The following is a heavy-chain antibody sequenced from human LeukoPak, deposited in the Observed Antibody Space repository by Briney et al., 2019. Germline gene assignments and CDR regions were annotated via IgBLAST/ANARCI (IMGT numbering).Heavy chain of an antibody. J-gene: IGHJ4*02. V-gene: IGHV3-23*01. CDR3: GRDIGSRHADY. Sequence: GGSLRLSCVASGFTFSDYAISWVRQAPGKGLQWVTSISGSGNVTYYDDSVRGRVTISRDNSKNTLHLHINSLRAEDTAVYYCGRDIGSRHADYWGQGALVTVSS. D-gene: IGHD1-26*01. CDR1: GFTFSDYA. CDR2: ISGSGNVT.